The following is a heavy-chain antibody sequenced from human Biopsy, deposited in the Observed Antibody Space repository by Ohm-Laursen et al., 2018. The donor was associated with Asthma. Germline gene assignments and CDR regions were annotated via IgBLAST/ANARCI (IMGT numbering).Heavy chain of an antibody. J-gene: IGHJ3*02. CDR3: ARTYYDFLTRQVNDALAM. Sequence: VASVKVSCKASGYTFINYAIHWVRQAPGQRLEWMGWVNAGNGNTKYSQKFQGRVTISRDTSASTAYMDLSSLRSEDTAVYYCARTYYDFLTRQVNDALAMWGQGTVVTVSS. V-gene: IGHV1-3*01. CDR1: GYTFINYA. D-gene: IGHD3-9*01. CDR2: VNAGNGNT.